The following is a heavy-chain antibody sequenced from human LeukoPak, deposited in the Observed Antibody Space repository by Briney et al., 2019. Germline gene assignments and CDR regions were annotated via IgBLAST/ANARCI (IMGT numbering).Heavy chain of an antibody. Sequence: SVKVSCKSSGGSFGTYAVNWVRQAPGQGLEWMGRLIPVLGMSHYAPGFQGRVTLTADRSTNTAYMELDRLTSDDTAVYFCARDRGGGFDLAFFDHWGQGTLVTVSS. J-gene: IGHJ4*02. CDR1: GGSFGTYA. V-gene: IGHV1-69*04. D-gene: IGHD5-12*01. CDR3: ARDRGGGFDLAFFDH. CDR2: LIPVLGMS.